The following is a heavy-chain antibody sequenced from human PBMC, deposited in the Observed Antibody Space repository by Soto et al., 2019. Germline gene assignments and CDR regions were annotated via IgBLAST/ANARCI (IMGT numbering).Heavy chain of an antibody. CDR2: INHSGNT. J-gene: IGHJ6*02. CDR1: GGSFSGYY. D-gene: IGHD2-2*01. V-gene: IGHV4-34*03. CDR3: FQRVPRTLDYYYYGMDV. Sequence: SETLSLTCAVYGGSFSGYYWSWIRQPPGKGLEWIGEINHSGNTNYNPSLKSRVTISVDTSKNQFSLELSSLRSEDMAVYYCFQRVPRTLDYYYYGMDVWGQGTRSPSP.